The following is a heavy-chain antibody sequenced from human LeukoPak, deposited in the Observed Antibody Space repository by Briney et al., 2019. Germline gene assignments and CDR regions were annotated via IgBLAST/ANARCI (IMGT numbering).Heavy chain of an antibody. V-gene: IGHV4-59*01. J-gene: IGHJ4*02. Sequence: PSETLSLTCTVSGGSISSYYWSWIRQPPGKGLEWIGYIYYSGSTNYNPSFKSRVTISVDTSKNQFSLKLSPVTAADTAVYYCARGGGAAAVEYWGQGTLVTVSS. CDR1: GGSISSYY. D-gene: IGHD6-13*01. CDR2: IYYSGST. CDR3: ARGGGAAAVEY.